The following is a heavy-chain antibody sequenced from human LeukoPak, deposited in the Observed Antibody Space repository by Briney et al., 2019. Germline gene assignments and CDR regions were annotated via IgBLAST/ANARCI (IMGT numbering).Heavy chain of an antibody. CDR3: AREGRDGYNPRGTYYFDY. D-gene: IGHD5-24*01. J-gene: IGHJ4*02. CDR2: IIPIFGTA. Sequence: ASVKVSCKASGYTFTSYYMHWVRQAPGQGLEWMGGIIPIFGTANYAQKFQGRVTITTDESTSTAYMELSSLRFEDTAVYYCAREGRDGYNPRGTYYFDYWGQGTLVTVSS. V-gene: IGHV1-69*05. CDR1: GYTFTSYY.